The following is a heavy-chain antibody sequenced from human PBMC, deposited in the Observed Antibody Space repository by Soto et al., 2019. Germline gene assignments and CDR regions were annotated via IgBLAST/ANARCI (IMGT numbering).Heavy chain of an antibody. Sequence: LSLTCTVSGGSISSGGYYWNWIRQHPGKGLEWIGYIYYSGTTYYNPSLKSRVTISVDTSKNQFSLSLSSVTAADTAVYYCARAPNPPSNYYDSSGFYFFEYWGQGTLVTVSS. CDR3: ARAPNPPSNYYDSSGFYFFEY. V-gene: IGHV4-31*03. D-gene: IGHD3-22*01. J-gene: IGHJ4*02. CDR1: GGSISSGGYY. CDR2: IYYSGTT.